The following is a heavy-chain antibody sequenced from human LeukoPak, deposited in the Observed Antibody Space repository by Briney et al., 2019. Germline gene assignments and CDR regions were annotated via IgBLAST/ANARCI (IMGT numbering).Heavy chain of an antibody. CDR3: ARRYGSGSSGTFDY. CDR1: GFTFSSYS. D-gene: IGHD3-10*01. J-gene: IGHJ4*02. V-gene: IGHV3-21*04. Sequence: PGGSLRLSCAASGFTFSSYSMNWVRQAPGKGLEWVSSISSSSSYIYYADSVKGRFTISRDNSKNTLYLQMNSLRAEDTAVYYCARRYGSGSSGTFDYWGQGTLVTVSS. CDR2: ISSSSSYI.